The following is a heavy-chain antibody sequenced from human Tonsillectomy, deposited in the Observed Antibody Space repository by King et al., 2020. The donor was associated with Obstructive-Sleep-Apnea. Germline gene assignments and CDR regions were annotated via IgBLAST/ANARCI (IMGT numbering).Heavy chain of an antibody. V-gene: IGHV4-39*07. CDR1: RGSIHSTNYY. D-gene: IGHD5-12*01. CDR3: AREGGESGYDEFGAFDI. Sequence: QLQESGPGLVKPSETLSLTCTVSRGSIHSTNYYWGWIRQPPGKGLEWIGSMYSSGNIYYNPSLKSRITILVDTSKNQFSLKLKSVTAADTAGYYCAREGGESGYDEFGAFDIWGQGTMVTVSS. CDR2: MYSSGNI. J-gene: IGHJ3*02.